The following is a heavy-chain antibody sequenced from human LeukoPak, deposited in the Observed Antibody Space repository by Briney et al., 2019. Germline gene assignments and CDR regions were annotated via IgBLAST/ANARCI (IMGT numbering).Heavy chain of an antibody. J-gene: IGHJ6*03. CDR3: ARGNRIAVAGTKDSYYYYMDV. CDR1: GYTFTSYD. V-gene: IGHV1-8*03. Sequence: ASVKVSCKASGYTFTSYDIDWVRQASGQGLEWMGWMNPNSGNTGYAQKFQGRVTITRSTSINTAYMELSSLRSEDTAVYYCARGNRIAVAGTKDSYYYYMDVWGKGTTVTVS. D-gene: IGHD6-19*01. CDR2: MNPNSGNT.